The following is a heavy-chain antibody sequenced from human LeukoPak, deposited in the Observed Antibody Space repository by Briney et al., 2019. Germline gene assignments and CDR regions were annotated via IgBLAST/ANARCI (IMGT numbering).Heavy chain of an antibody. CDR3: AKGWDTYYYDSSGYPDY. D-gene: IGHD3-22*01. CDR1: GFTFSSYG. V-gene: IGHV3-30*18. J-gene: IGHJ4*02. CDR2: ISYDGSNK. Sequence: GGSLRLSCAASGFTFSSYGMHWVRQAPGKGLEWVAVISYDGSNKYYADSVKGRFTISRDNSKNTLYLQMNSLRAEDTAVYYCAKGWDTYYYDSSGYPDYWGQGTLVTVSS.